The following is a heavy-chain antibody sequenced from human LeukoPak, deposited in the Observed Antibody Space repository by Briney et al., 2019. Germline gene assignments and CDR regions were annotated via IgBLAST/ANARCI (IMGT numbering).Heavy chain of an antibody. V-gene: IGHV3-21*01. CDR3: ARAATVVTLYYYYSMDV. CDR2: ISSSGGSI. D-gene: IGHD4-23*01. CDR1: GFTFSSYA. Sequence: GGSLRLSCAASGFTFSSYAMSWVRQAPGKGLEWVSTISSSGGSIYYADSVKGRFTISRDNAKNSLYLQMNSLRAEDTAVYYCARAATVVTLYYYYSMDVWGKGTTVTVSS. J-gene: IGHJ6*03.